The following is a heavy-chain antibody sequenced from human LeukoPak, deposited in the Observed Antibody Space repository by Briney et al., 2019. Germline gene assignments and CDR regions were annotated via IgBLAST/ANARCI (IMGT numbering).Heavy chain of an antibody. V-gene: IGHV1-2*06. CDR1: GYTFTGYY. Sequence: ASVKVSCKASGYTFTGYYMHWLRQAPGQGLEWMGRINPNSGGTNYAQKFQGRVTMTRDTSISTAYMELSRLRSDDTAVYYCARVWQLVSPTPMGYWGQGTLVTVSS. D-gene: IGHD6-6*01. CDR2: INPNSGGT. J-gene: IGHJ4*02. CDR3: ARVWQLVSPTPMGY.